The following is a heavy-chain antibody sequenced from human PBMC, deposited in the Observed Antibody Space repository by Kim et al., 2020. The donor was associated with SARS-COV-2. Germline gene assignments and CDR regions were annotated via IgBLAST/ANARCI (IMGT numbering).Heavy chain of an antibody. CDR1: GYTFTSYG. J-gene: IGHJ6*02. D-gene: IGHD3-10*01. V-gene: IGHV1-18*04. Sequence: ASVKVSCKASGYTFTSYGISWVRQAPGQGLEWMGWISAYNGNTNYAQKLQGRVTMTTDTSTSTAYMELRSLRSDDTAVYYCARDRGVTGGLSLLYYYYGMDVWGQGTTVTVSS. CDR3: ARDRGVTGGLSLLYYYYGMDV. CDR2: ISAYNGNT.